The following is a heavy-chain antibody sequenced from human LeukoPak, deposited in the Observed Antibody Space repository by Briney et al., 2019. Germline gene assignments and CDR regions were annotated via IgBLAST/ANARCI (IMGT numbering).Heavy chain of an antibody. CDR2: ISGSGGST. CDR3: AREYWSRLD. CDR1: GLTYNSYP. D-gene: IGHD2/OR15-2a*01. Sequence: GGSLTLSCAPSGLTYNSYPVLWLRHARGGGLGCVSAISGSGGSTYYADSVKGRFTMSRDNAWNSLYLQMDSLRPEDTTVYYCAREYWSRLDWGRGTLVTVSS. J-gene: IGHJ4*02. V-gene: IGHV3-23*01.